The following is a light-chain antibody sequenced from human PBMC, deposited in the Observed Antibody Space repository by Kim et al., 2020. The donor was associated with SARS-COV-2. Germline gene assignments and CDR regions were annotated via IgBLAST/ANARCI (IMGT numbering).Light chain of an antibody. CDR1: SLRTYY. CDR2: GKN. J-gene: IGLJ2*01. CDR3: NSRDNNDNVL. Sequence: SSELTQDPAVSVALGQTVRITCQGDSLRTYYTTWFQQKPEQAPIVVFYGKNNRPSGIPDRFSGSSSGNTASLTITATQADDEADYYCNSRDNNDNVLFGGGTQLTVL. V-gene: IGLV3-19*01.